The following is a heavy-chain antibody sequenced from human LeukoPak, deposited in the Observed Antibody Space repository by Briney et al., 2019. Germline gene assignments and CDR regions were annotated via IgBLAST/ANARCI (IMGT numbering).Heavy chain of an antibody. Sequence: PGRSLRLSCAASGFTFSSYAMHWVRQAPGKGLEWVAVISYDGSNKYYADSVKGRFTISRDNSKNTLYLQMNSLRAEDTAVYYCARDDGYYDFWSGPAHFDYWGQGTLVTVSS. V-gene: IGHV3-30-3*01. D-gene: IGHD3-3*01. CDR1: GFTFSSYA. J-gene: IGHJ4*02. CDR3: ARDDGYYDFWSGPAHFDY. CDR2: ISYDGSNK.